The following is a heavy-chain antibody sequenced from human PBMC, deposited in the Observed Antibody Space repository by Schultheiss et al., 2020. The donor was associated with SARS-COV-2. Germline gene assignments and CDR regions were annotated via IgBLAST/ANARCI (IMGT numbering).Heavy chain of an antibody. V-gene: IGHV4-34*01. CDR1: GGSFSDYY. Sequence: SETLSLTCAVYGGSFSDYYWSWIRQPPGKGLEWIGDINHSGTTKYNPSLKSRVTISVDTSKNQFSLKLSSVTAADTAVYYCARGEIVIGFDYWGQGTLVTVSS. J-gene: IGHJ4*02. CDR3: ARGEIVIGFDY. D-gene: IGHD2/OR15-2a*01. CDR2: INHSGTT.